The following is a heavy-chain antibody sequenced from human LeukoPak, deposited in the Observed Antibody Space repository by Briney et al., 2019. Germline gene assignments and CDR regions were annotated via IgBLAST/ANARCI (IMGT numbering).Heavy chain of an antibody. D-gene: IGHD3-10*01. CDR2: INPSGGTT. V-gene: IGHV1-46*01. Sequence: GASVKVSCKASGYTFTNYYMLWVRQAPGQGLEWMGIINPSGGTTTYAQKFQGRVTITSDTSTRTVYMELSSLRAEDTAVYYCARDTDSYGSGSCDYWGKGPLVPV. CDR3: ARDTDSYGSGSCDY. CDR1: GYTFTNYY. J-gene: IGHJ4*02.